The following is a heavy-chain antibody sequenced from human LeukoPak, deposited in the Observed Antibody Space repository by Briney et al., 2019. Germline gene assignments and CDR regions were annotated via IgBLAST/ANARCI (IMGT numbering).Heavy chain of an antibody. CDR1: GFTVSSNY. D-gene: IGHD5-18*01. CDR3: AKGRIPIDY. CDR2: ISGSGGST. Sequence: GGSLRLSCAASGFTVSSNYMSWVRQAPRKGLEWVSAISGSGGSTYYADSVKGRFTISRDNSKNTLYLQMNSLRADDTAVYYCAKGRIPIDYWGQGTLVTVSS. J-gene: IGHJ4*02. V-gene: IGHV3-23*01.